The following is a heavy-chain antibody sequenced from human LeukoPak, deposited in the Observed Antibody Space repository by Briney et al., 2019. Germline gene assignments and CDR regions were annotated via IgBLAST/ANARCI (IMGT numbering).Heavy chain of an antibody. CDR3: AIVRGYSGYDYYDDPGYYYYYGMDV. CDR1: GYTFTGYY. J-gene: IGHJ6*02. V-gene: IGHV1-2*02. CDR2: INPNSGGT. Sequence: GASVKVSCKASGYTFTGYYMHWVRQAPGQGLEWMGWINPNSGGTNYAQKFQGRVTMTRDTSISTAYMELSRLRSDDTAVYYCAIVRGYSGYDYYDDPGYYYYYGMDVWGQGTRSPSP. D-gene: IGHD5-12*01.